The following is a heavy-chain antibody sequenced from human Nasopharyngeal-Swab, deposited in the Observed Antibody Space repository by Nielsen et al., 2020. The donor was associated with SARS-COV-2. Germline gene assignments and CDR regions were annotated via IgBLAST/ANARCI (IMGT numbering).Heavy chain of an antibody. Sequence: GGSLRLSCAASGFTFSSYWMSWVRQAPGKGLEWVANIKQDGSEKYYVDSVKGRFTISRDNAKNSLYLQMNSLRAEDTAVYYCARDRHIVVVTAKEAFDIWGQGTMVTVSS. J-gene: IGHJ3*02. D-gene: IGHD2-21*02. CDR2: IKQDGSEK. V-gene: IGHV3-7*01. CDR3: ARDRHIVVVTAKEAFDI. CDR1: GFTFSSYW.